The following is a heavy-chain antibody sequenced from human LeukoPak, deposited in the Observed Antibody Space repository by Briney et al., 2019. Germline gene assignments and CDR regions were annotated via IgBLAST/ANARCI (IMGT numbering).Heavy chain of an antibody. CDR2: IKQDGSEK. J-gene: IGHJ4*02. CDR3: ANSYSSSWYYFDY. V-gene: IGHV3-7*01. CDR1: GFTFSSYW. Sequence: GGSLRLSCAASGFTFSSYWMSWVRQAPGKGLEWVANIKQDGSEKYYVDSLKGRFTISRDNAKNSLYLQMNSLRAEDTAVYYCANSYSSSWYYFDYWGQGTLVTVSS. D-gene: IGHD6-13*01.